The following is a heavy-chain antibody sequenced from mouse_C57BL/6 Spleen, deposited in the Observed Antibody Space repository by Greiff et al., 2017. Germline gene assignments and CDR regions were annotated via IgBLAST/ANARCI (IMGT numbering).Heavy chain of an antibody. CDR3: ARWGTTALDY. D-gene: IGHD1-2*01. J-gene: IGHJ2*01. CDR2: IDPSDSYT. Sequence: QVQLQQPGAELVMPGASVKLSCKASGYTFTSYWMHWVKQRPGQGLEWIGEIDPSDSYTNYNQKFKGKSTLTVDKSSSTAYMQLSSLTSEDSAVYYCARWGTTALDYGGQGTTLTVSS. V-gene: IGHV1-69*01. CDR1: GYTFTSYW.